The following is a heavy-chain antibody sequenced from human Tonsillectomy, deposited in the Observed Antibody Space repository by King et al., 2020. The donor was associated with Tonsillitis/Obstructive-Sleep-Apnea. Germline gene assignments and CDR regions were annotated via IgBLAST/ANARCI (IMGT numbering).Heavy chain of an antibody. CDR2: IWYDGSNK. CDR1: GFTFSGYG. V-gene: IGHV3-33*01. CDR3: ARERYYYDSSGQRTWFDP. J-gene: IGHJ5*02. Sequence: VQLVESGGGVVQPGRSLRLSCAASGFTFSGYGMHWVRQAPGKGLEWVAVIWYDGSNKYYADSVKGRFTISRDNSKNTLYLQVNSLRAEDTAVYYCARERYYYDSSGQRTWFDPWGQGTLVTVSS. D-gene: IGHD3-22*01.